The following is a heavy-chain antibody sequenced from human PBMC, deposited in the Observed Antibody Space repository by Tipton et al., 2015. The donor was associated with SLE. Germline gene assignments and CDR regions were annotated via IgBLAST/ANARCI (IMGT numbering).Heavy chain of an antibody. Sequence: TLSLTCTVSGGSISISNYYWAWIRQPPGKGLEWIGNIFDSGSTYYNPSLESRVTISVDTSENQFSLELTSVSVADTAVYYCARGNGYWDYWGKGTLVTVSS. V-gene: IGHV4-39*01. D-gene: IGHD3-3*01. CDR2: IFDSGST. CDR3: ARGNGYWDY. J-gene: IGHJ4*02. CDR1: GGSISISNYY.